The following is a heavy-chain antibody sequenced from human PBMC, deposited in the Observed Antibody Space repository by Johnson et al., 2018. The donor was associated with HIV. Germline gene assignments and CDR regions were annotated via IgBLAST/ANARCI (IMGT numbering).Heavy chain of an antibody. Sequence: QVQLVESGGGVVQPGRSLRLSCAASGFTFSRYGLHWVRQTPGKGLEWVAVISYDGNNKYYADSWKARFTLSSDNSKNTRYLQMNSLRAADTAVYYCAKDCSSGCWRITKSDAFDIWGQGTMVTVSS. J-gene: IGHJ3*02. CDR2: ISYDGNNK. D-gene: IGHD6-19*01. V-gene: IGHV3-30*18. CDR3: AKDCSSGCWRITKSDAFDI. CDR1: GFTFSRYG.